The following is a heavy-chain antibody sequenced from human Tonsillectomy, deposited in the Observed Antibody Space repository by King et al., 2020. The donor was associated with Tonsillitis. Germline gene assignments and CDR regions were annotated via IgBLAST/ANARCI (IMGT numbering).Heavy chain of an antibody. CDR3: ARAYDFWSGTGFDY. CDR2: IWYDGSNK. CDR1: GFTFSSYG. Sequence: VQLVESGGGVVQPGRSLRLSCAASGFTFSSYGMHWVRQAPGKGLEWVAVIWYDGSNKYYADSVKGRFTISRDNSKNTLYLQMNSLRAEDTAGYYCARAYDFWSGTGFDYWGQGTLVTVSS. V-gene: IGHV3-33*08. D-gene: IGHD3-3*01. J-gene: IGHJ4*02.